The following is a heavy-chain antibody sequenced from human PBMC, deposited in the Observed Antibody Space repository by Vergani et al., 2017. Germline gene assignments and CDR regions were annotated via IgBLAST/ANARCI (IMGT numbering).Heavy chain of an antibody. J-gene: IGHJ6*03. D-gene: IGHD2-15*01. CDR2: ISYDGSNK. CDR1: GFTFSSYA. Sequence: QVQLVESGGGVVQPGRSLRLSCAASGFTFSSYAMHWVRQAPGKGLEWVAVISYDGSNKYYADSVKGRFTISRDNSKNTLYLQMNSLRAEDTAVYYCASEDCNYKYYMDVWGKGTTVTVSS. V-gene: IGHV3-30*04. CDR3: ASEDCNYKYYMDV.